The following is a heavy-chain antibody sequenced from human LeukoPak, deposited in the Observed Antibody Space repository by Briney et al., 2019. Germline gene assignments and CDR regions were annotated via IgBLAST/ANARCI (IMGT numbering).Heavy chain of an antibody. CDR1: GFTFDDYA. D-gene: IGHD5-24*01. J-gene: IGHJ4*02. Sequence: GGSLRLSCAASGFTFDDYAMHWVRQAPGKGLEWVSGISWNSGSIGYADSVKGRFTISRDNSKNTLYLQMNSLRAEDTAVYYCAKDRNVEMATIMVYWGQGTLVTVSS. CDR2: ISWNSGSI. V-gene: IGHV3-9*01. CDR3: AKDRNVEMATIMVY.